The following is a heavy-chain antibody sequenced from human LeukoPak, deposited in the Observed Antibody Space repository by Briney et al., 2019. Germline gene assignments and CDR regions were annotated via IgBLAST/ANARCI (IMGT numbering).Heavy chain of an antibody. V-gene: IGHV1-69*05. CDR1: GGTFSSYA. CDR3: ARETTRSSIAASPGFAPFDY. Sequence: ASVKVSCKASGGTFSSYAISWVRQAPGQGLEWMGGIIPIFGTANYAQKFQGRVTITTDESTSTAYMELSSLRSEDTAVYYCARETTRSSIAASPGFAPFDYWGQGTLVPVSS. J-gene: IGHJ4*02. D-gene: IGHD6-6*01. CDR2: IIPIFGTA.